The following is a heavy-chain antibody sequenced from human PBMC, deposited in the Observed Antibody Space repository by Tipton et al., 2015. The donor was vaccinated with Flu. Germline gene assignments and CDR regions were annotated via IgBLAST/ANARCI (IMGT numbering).Heavy chain of an antibody. CDR3: ARVTKTGDYDILTGYNPFDY. CDR2: IHTSGST. D-gene: IGHD3-9*01. J-gene: IGHJ4*02. Sequence: TLSLTCTVSGGSISSPSYYWSWIRQPAEKGLEWIGRIHTSGSTKYNPSLKSRVTISLDTSKNQFSLKLTSVTAADTAVYYCARVTKTGDYDILTGYNPFDYWGQGTLVTVSS. V-gene: IGHV4-61*02. CDR1: GGSISSPSYY.